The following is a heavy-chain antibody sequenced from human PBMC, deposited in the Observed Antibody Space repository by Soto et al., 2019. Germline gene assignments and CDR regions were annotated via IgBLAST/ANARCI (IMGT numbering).Heavy chain of an antibody. CDR1: GDSVSSNSSA. V-gene: IGHV6-1*01. Sequence: SQTLSLTCAISGDSVSSNSSAWNWIRQSPSRGLEWLGRTYYRSKWYNVYAVSVKSRITINPDTSKNQFSLQLNSVTPEDTAVYYCARVLRFLEWLPEGDYGMDVWGQGTTVTVSS. CDR3: ARVLRFLEWLPEGDYGMDV. D-gene: IGHD3-3*01. CDR2: TYYRSKWYN. J-gene: IGHJ6*02.